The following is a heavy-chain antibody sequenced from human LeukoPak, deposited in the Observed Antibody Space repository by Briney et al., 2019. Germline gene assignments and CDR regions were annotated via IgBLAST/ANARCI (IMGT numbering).Heavy chain of an antibody. J-gene: IGHJ4*02. D-gene: IGHD3-3*01. CDR2: IYYSGST. CDR1: GGSFSGYY. V-gene: IGHV4-39*01. CDR3: ARRNGYYDFWSAPGPFDY. Sequence: SETLSLTCAVYGGSFSGYYWGWIRQPPGKGLEWIGSIYYSGSTYYNPSLKSRVTISVDTSKNQFSLKLSSVTAADTAVYYCARRNGYYDFWSAPGPFDYWGQGTLVTVSS.